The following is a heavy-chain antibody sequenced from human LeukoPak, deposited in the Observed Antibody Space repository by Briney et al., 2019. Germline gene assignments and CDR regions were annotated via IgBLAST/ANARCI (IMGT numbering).Heavy chain of an antibody. CDR3: AREDYDFWSGRGGIDY. CDR1: GGSISSYY. J-gene: IGHJ4*02. CDR2: IYYSGST. V-gene: IGHV4-59*01. Sequence: SETLSLTCTVSGGSISSYYWSWIRQPPGKGLEWIGYIYYSGSTNYNPSLKSRVTISVDTSKNQFSLKLSSVTAADTAVYYCAREDYDFWSGRGGIDYWGQGTLVTVS. D-gene: IGHD3-3*01.